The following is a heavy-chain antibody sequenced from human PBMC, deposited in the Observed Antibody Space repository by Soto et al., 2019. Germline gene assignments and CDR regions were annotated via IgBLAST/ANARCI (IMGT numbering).Heavy chain of an antibody. D-gene: IGHD5-12*01. Sequence: QVQLQQWGAGLLKPSETLSLTCAVYGGSFSGYYWSWIRQPPGKGLEWIGEINHSGSTNYNPSLKSRVTISLNTSKNQFPLKQSSVTASETAVYYCARGAMDIVATIFTTFYYYYGMDVWGQGTTVTVSS. CDR3: ARGAMDIVATIFTTFYYYYGMDV. CDR1: GGSFSGYY. V-gene: IGHV4-34*01. CDR2: INHSGST. J-gene: IGHJ6*02.